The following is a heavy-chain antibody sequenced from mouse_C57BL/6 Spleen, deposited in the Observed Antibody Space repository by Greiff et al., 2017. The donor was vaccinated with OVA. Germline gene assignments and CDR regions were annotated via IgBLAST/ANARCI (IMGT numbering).Heavy chain of an antibody. J-gene: IGHJ3*01. Sequence: VQLQQSGPELVKPGASVKISCKASGYAFSSSWMNWVKQRPGKGLEWIGRIYPGDGDTNYNGKFKGKATLTADKPSSTAYMQLSSLTSEDSAVYFCARFGYSNPFAYWGQGTLVTVSA. CDR2: IYPGDGDT. D-gene: IGHD2-5*01. CDR1: GYAFSSSW. CDR3: ARFGYSNPFAY. V-gene: IGHV1-82*01.